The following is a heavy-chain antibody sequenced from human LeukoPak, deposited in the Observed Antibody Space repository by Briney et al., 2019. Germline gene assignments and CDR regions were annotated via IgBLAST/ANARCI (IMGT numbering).Heavy chain of an antibody. J-gene: IGHJ4*02. CDR2: ISSSGSTI. V-gene: IGHV3-48*03. Sequence: GGSLRLSCAASGFTFDDYAMHWVRQAPGKGLEWVSYISSSGSTIYYADSVKGRFTISRDNAKNSLYLQMNSLRAEDTAVYYCARDKIPTVTPFDYWGQGTLVTVSS. D-gene: IGHD4-17*01. CDR3: ARDKIPTVTPFDY. CDR1: GFTFDDYA.